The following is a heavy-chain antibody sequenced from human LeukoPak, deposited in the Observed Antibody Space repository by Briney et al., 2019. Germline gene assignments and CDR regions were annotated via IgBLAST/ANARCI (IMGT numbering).Heavy chain of an antibody. CDR1: GGSISSYY. J-gene: IGHJ4*02. CDR2: IYYSGST. CDR3: ARVSSIVVVPVSHFDY. V-gene: IGHV4-59*12. Sequence: PSETLSLTCTVSGGSISSYYWRWIRQPPGKGLEWMGYIYYSGSTNYNPSLKSRVTISVDTSKNQFSLKLSSVTAADTAVYYCARVSSIVVVPVSHFDYWGQGTLVTVSS. D-gene: IGHD2-2*01.